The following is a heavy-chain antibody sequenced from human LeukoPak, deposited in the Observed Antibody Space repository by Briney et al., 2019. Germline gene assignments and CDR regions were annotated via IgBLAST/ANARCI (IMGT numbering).Heavy chain of an antibody. CDR1: GYTFTSYD. D-gene: IGHD2-2*02. V-gene: IGHV1-69*04. CDR2: IIPILGIA. CDR3: AKGYCSSTSCYIPHEYYYYYYMDV. Sequence: ASVKVSCKASGYTFTSYDINWVRQAPGQGLEWMGRIIPILGIANYAQKFQGRVTITADKSTSTAYMELRRQRYRETAVYYCAKGYCSSTSCYIPHEYYYYYYMDVWGKGTTVTVSS. J-gene: IGHJ6*03.